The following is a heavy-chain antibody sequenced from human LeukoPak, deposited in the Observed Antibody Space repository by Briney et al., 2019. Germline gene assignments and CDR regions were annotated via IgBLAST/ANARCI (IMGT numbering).Heavy chain of an antibody. J-gene: IGHJ6*03. Sequence: PGGSLRLSCAASGFTFSDYGMSCVRQAPGKGLEWVSSISSDGNTFYAHSVKGRFIISRDNSKNTVYLQMNSLRAEDTAVYYCARDGNSGYYYYYMDVWGKGTTVTISS. D-gene: IGHD4-23*01. V-gene: IGHV3-23*01. CDR3: ARDGNSGYYYYYMDV. CDR1: GFTFSDYG. CDR2: ISSDGNT.